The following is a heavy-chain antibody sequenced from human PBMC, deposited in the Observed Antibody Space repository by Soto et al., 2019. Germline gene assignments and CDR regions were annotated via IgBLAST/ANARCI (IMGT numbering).Heavy chain of an antibody. V-gene: IGHV3-15*01. D-gene: IGHD1-1*01. CDR2: IKSKAAGGTA. CDR1: GFPVSNAW. J-gene: IGHJ3*02. CDR3: TTSVPWNDFDI. Sequence: GGSLRLSCAVSGFPVSNAWMSWVRQAPGKGPEWVGRIKSKAAGGTADYVAPVRGRFTISKDDSTNTLYLQMNSLQTEDTAVYYCTTSVPWNDFDIWGQGTMVTVS.